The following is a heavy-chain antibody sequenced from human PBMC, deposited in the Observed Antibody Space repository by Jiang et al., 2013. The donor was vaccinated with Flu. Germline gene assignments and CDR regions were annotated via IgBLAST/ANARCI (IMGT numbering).Heavy chain of an antibody. CDR3: ASLDIVVVTRMDV. CDR1: GGSFSGYY. V-gene: IGHV4-34*01. J-gene: IGHJ6*02. Sequence: TLSLTCAVYGGSFSGYYWSWIRQPPGKGLEWIGEINHSGSTNYNPSLKSRVTISVDTSKNQFSLKLSSVTAADTAVYYCASLDIVVVTRMDVWGQGTTVTVSS. CDR2: INHSGST. D-gene: IGHD2-15*01.